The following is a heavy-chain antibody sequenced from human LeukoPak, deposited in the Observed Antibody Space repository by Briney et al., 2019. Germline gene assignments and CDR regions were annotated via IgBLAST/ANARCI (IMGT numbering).Heavy chain of an antibody. Sequence: GGSLRLSWAASGFTFSSYWMHWVRQAPGKGLVWVSRINSDGSSTSYADSVKGRFTISRDNAKNTLYLQMNSLRAEDTAVYYCARDLRFLEWLLYAREDYWGQGTLVTVSS. J-gene: IGHJ4*02. CDR1: GFTFSSYW. D-gene: IGHD3-3*01. CDR2: INSDGSST. CDR3: ARDLRFLEWLLYAREDY. V-gene: IGHV3-74*01.